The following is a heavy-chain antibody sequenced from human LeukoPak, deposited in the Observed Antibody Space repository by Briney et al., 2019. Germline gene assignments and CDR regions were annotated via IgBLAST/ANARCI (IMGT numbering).Heavy chain of an antibody. V-gene: IGHV4-59*01. D-gene: IGHD3-10*01. CDR1: GGSISGYY. Sequence: PSETLSLTCTVSGGSISGYYWSWIRQPPGKGLEWIGYIYYSGSTNYNPSLKSRVTISVDTSKNQFSLKLSSVTAADTAVYYCARQGSGSYPFDYWGQGTLVTVSS. CDR2: IYYSGST. J-gene: IGHJ4*02. CDR3: ARQGSGSYPFDY.